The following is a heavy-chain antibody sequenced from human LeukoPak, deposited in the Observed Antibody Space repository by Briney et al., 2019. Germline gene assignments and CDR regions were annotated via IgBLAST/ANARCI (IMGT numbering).Heavy chain of an antibody. V-gene: IGHV4-59*08. CDR3: ARLRIGYVWGSYRPDNPKYYFDY. D-gene: IGHD3-16*02. CDR2: IYYSGST. J-gene: IGHJ4*02. Sequence: SETLSLTCTVSGGSISSYYWSWIRQPPGKGLEWIGYIYYSGSTNYNPSLKSRVTISVDTSKNQFSLKLSSVTAADTAVYYCARLRIGYVWGSYRPDNPKYYFDYWGQGTLVTVSS. CDR1: GGSISSYY.